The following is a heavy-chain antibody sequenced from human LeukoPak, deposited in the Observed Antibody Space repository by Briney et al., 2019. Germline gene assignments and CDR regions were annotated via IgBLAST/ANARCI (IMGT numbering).Heavy chain of an antibody. Sequence: SETLALTCAVHGGSFSGYYWSWIRQPPGKGLEWIGEINHSGSTNYNPSLKSRVTISVDTSKNQFSLKLSSVTAADTAVYYCARLKNIVVVPARRAYGMDVWGQGTTVTVSS. D-gene: IGHD2-2*01. CDR3: ARLKNIVVVPARRAYGMDV. J-gene: IGHJ6*02. CDR2: INHSGST. V-gene: IGHV4-34*01. CDR1: GGSFSGYY.